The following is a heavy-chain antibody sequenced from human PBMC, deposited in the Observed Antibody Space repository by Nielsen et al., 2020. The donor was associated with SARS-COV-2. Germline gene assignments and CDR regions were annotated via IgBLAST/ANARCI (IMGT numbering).Heavy chain of an antibody. J-gene: IGHJ4*02. D-gene: IGHD6-19*01. V-gene: IGHV4-34*01. CDR1: GGSFSGYY. Sequence: SETLSLTCAVYGGSFSGYYWSWIRQPPGKGLEWIGEINHSGSTNYYPSLKSRVTISVDTSKNQFSLKLSSVTAADTAVYYCARGGASSGWPTGFDYWGQGTLVTVSS. CDR2: INHSGST. CDR3: ARGGASSGWPTGFDY.